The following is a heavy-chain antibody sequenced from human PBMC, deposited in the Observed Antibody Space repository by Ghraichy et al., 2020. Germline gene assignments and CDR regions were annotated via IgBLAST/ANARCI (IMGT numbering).Heavy chain of an antibody. V-gene: IGHV4-34*01. CDR3: ARGHYDFWSGYYMASKRYGMDV. Sequence: SQTLSLTCAVYGGSFSGYYWSWIRQPPGKGLEWIGEINHSGSTNYNPSLKSRVTISVDTSKNQFSLKLSSVTAADTAVYYCARGHYDFWSGYYMASKRYGMDVWGQGTTVTVSS. J-gene: IGHJ6*02. D-gene: IGHD3-3*01. CDR1: GGSFSGYY. CDR2: INHSGST.